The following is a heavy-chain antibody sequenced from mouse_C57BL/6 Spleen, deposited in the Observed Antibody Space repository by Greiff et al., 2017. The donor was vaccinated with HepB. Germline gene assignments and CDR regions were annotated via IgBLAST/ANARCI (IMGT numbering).Heavy chain of an antibody. Sequence: VQLQQSGPELVKPGASVKISCKASGYSFTGYYMHWVKQSSEKSLEWIGEINPSTGGTSYNQKFKGKATLTVDKSSSTAYMQLKSLTSEDSAVYYCARRDGYFWYLDVWGTGTTVTVSS. CDR1: GYSFTGYY. CDR3: ARRDGYFWYLDV. D-gene: IGHD2-3*01. J-gene: IGHJ1*03. V-gene: IGHV1-43*01. CDR2: INPSTGGT.